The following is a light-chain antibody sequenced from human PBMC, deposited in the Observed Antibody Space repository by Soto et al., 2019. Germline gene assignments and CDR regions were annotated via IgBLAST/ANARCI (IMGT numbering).Light chain of an antibody. Sequence: DIPLTQSPSFLSASVGDRVTITCRASQGISTYLAWYQQKPGKAPKLLIYDASTLQSGVPSRFSCSGSGTEFTLTISSLQPEDLATYYCQQLNGYVALTFGGGTKVELK. V-gene: IGKV1-9*01. CDR3: QQLNGYVALT. CDR1: QGISTY. CDR2: DAS. J-gene: IGKJ4*01.